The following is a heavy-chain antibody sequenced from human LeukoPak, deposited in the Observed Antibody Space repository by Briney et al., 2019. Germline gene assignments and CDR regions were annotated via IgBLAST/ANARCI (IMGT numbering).Heavy chain of an antibody. Sequence: GGSLRLSCAASGFTFSDYYMSWIRQAPGKGLEWVSYVSGSGSPIYYADSVKGRFTVSRDNAKDSLYLQMSSLRADDTAVYYCARDRGGRGFTYGQPLDYWGQGTLVTVSS. V-gene: IGHV3-11*01. D-gene: IGHD5-18*01. J-gene: IGHJ4*02. CDR3: ARDRGGRGFTYGQPLDY. CDR1: GFTFSDYY. CDR2: VSGSGSPI.